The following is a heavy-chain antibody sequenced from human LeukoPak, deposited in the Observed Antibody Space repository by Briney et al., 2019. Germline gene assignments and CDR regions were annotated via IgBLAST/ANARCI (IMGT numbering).Heavy chain of an antibody. CDR2: IYYSGST. V-gene: IGHV4-30-4*08. J-gene: IGHJ4*02. CDR3: ARVTSGVTPDY. D-gene: IGHD4-23*01. Sequence: PSQTLSLXCTVSGGSISSGDYYWSWIRQPPGKGLEWIGYIYYSGSTYYNPSLKSRVTISVDTSKNQFFLKLSSVTAADTAVYYCARVTSGVTPDYWGQGTLVTVSS. CDR1: GGSISSGDYY.